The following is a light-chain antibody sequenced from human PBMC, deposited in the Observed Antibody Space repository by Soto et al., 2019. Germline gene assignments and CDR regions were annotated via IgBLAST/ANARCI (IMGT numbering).Light chain of an antibody. V-gene: IGKV1-5*01. CDR1: QSIRSR. Sequence: DIQMTQSPSTLSASVGDRVTITCRASQSIRSRLAWYQQKPGKAPKLLIYDASSLESGVPSRFSGSGSGTEFTLTISSLQPDDFATYYCQQYNSYSYTFGQGTKLEIK. CDR3: QQYNSYSYT. J-gene: IGKJ2*01. CDR2: DAS.